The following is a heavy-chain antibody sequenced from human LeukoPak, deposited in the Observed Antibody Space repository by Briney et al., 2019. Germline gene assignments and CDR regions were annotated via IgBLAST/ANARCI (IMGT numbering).Heavy chain of an antibody. CDR1: GGSISSYY. Sequence: SETLSLTCTVSGGSISSYYWSWIRQPPGKGLEWIGYIYYSGSTNYNPSLKSRVTISVDTSKNQFSLKLISVTAADTAVYYCARGVGSGYTDYWGQGALVTVSS. D-gene: IGHD3-22*01. J-gene: IGHJ4*02. CDR2: IYYSGST. CDR3: ARGVGSGYTDY. V-gene: IGHV4-59*01.